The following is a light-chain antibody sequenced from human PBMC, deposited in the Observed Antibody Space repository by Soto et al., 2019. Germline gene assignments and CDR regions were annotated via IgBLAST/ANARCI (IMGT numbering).Light chain of an antibody. J-gene: IGKJ1*01. V-gene: IGKV3-20*01. CDR2: GAS. CDR1: QSVSSSY. CDR3: QQYGRSPRT. Sequence: EIVLTQSPSTLSLSPGERATLSCRASQSVSSSYLAWYQQKPGQAPRLLIYGASSRATGIPDRFSGSGSGTDFTLTISRLEPEDFAVYYCQQYGRSPRTFGHGTKVDIK.